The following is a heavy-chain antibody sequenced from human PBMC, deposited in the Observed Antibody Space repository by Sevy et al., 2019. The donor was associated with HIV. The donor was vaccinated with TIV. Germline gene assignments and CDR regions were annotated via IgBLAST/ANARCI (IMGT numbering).Heavy chain of an antibody. CDR2: IYYSGTT. Sequence: SETLSLTCSVSVGSISSYYWSWIRQPPGKGLEWIGYIYYSGTTDYNPSLKSQVTISQDKSKKVFSLRLRSVTAADTAVYYCARDNAILTPRAFDIWGQGTMVTVSS. CDR3: ARDNAILTPRAFDI. D-gene: IGHD3-9*01. V-gene: IGHV4-59*13. CDR1: VGSISSYY. J-gene: IGHJ3*02.